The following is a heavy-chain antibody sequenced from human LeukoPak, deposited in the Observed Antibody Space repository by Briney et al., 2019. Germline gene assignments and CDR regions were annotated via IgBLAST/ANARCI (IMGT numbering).Heavy chain of an antibody. J-gene: IGHJ4*02. Sequence: TGGSLRLSCAASGFTFSTYGMSWVCQAPGKGLEWVSSISGSGGTTYYADSVKGRFTIYRDNSKNTLSLQMNSLRDEDTAVYYCAKGGDDFWSGPDYWGQGTLVTVSS. D-gene: IGHD3-3*01. CDR1: GFTFSTYG. V-gene: IGHV3-23*01. CDR2: ISGSGGTT. CDR3: AKGGDDFWSGPDY.